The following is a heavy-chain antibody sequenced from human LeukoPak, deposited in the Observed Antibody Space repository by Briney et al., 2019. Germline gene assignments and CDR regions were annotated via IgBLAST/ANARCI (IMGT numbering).Heavy chain of an antibody. Sequence: PGRSLRLSCAASGFTFSSYAMNWVRQAPGKGLEWVALISYDGSNKNYADSVKGRFTISRDNSKNSLYLQMNSLRAEDTAVYYCARNNWFDLWGQGTLVTVSS. V-gene: IGHV3-30-3*01. J-gene: IGHJ5*02. CDR1: GFTFSSYA. CDR3: ARNNWFDL. CDR2: ISYDGSNK.